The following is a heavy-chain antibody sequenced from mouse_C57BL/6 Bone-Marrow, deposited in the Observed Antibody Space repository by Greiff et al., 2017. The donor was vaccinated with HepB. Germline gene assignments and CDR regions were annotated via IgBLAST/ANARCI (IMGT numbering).Heavy chain of an antibody. J-gene: IGHJ3*01. Sequence: QQPGTELVKPGASGKLSCKASCYTLISYWRHWVKPRPGQGLWWIGNINPSNCGTYYNEKFKSKATLTVAKSSSTASMQLSSLTSEDSAVYYCARNLRFAYWGQGTLVTVSA. CDR1: CYTLISYW. CDR3: ARNLRFAY. CDR2: INPSNCGT. V-gene: IGHV1-53*01.